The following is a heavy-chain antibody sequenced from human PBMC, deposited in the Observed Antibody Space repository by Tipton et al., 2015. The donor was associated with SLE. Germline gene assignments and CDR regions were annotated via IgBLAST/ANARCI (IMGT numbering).Heavy chain of an antibody. V-gene: IGHV3-23*04. CDR1: EFTFSSYA. D-gene: IGHD6-19*01. CDR2: ISGSGGST. Sequence: QLVQSGGGVVQPGGSLRLSCAASEFTFSSYAMNWVRQAPGKGLEWVSAISGSGGSTSYADSVKGRFTISRDNSKNTLYLQMNSLRADDTAVYYCAKALEVHIAVAALDLWGQGTLVTVSS. CDR3: AKALEVHIAVAALDL. J-gene: IGHJ4*02.